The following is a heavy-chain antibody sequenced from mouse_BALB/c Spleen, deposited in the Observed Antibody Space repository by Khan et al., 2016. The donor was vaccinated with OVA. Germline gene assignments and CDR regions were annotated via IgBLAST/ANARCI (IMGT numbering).Heavy chain of an antibody. J-gene: IGHJ2*01. Sequence: QVQLKQSGPGLVAPSQSLSITCTVSGFSLTSYGVHWVRQPPGKGLEWLGVIWAGGSTNYNSALMSRLSISKDNSKSQVFLKMNSLTYDTAMYYCARLEDIWGQGTTLTVSS. CDR3: ARLEDI. D-gene: IGHD1-3*01. CDR1: GFSLTSYG. CDR2: IWAGGST. V-gene: IGHV2-9*02.